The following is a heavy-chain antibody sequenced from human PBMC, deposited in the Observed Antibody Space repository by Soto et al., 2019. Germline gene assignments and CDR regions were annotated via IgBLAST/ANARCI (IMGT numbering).Heavy chain of an antibody. Sequence: SETLSLTCTVSGGSISSYYWSWIRQPPGKGLEWIGYIYYSGSTNYNSSLKSRVTISVDTSKNQFSLKLSSVTAADTAVYYCARHVYSYGTYYYYYMDVWGKGTTVTVSS. J-gene: IGHJ6*03. CDR2: IYYSGST. CDR3: ARHVYSYGTYYYYYMDV. D-gene: IGHD5-18*01. V-gene: IGHV4-59*08. CDR1: GGSISSYY.